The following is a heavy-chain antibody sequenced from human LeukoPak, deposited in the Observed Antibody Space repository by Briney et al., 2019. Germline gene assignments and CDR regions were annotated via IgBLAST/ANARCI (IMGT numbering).Heavy chain of an antibody. CDR3: ARGDRGVIPNYYYYGMDV. V-gene: IGHV4-59*08. CDR2: IYYSGST. Sequence: PSETLSLTCTVSGGSISSYYWSWIRQPPGKGLEWIGYIYYSGSTNYNPSLKSRVTISVDTSKNQFSLKLSSVTAADTAVYYCARGDRGVIPNYYYYGMDVWGQGTTVTVSS. D-gene: IGHD3-10*01. J-gene: IGHJ6*02. CDR1: GGSISSYY.